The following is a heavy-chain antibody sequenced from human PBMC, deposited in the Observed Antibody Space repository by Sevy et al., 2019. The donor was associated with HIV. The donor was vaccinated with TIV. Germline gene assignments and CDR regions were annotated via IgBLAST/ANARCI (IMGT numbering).Heavy chain of an antibody. CDR2: ISSDVIRK. Sequence: GGSLRLSCSVSGFNFSTYAMHWVRQAPGKGLEWVAVISSDVIRKYYGASVRGRFTISRDNSNNTLSLQMNSLRIEDTAVYYCARDARGEAALPDYWGQGTLVTVSS. J-gene: IGHJ4*02. D-gene: IGHD3-16*01. CDR1: GFNFSTYA. CDR3: ARDARGEAALPDY. V-gene: IGHV3-30-3*01.